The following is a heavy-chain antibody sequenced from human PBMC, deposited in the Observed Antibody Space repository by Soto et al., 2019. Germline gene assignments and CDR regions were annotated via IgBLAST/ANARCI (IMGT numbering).Heavy chain of an antibody. CDR1: GGSISSSSYY. CDR3: ARPYSSGYYNYYGMDV. Sequence: SSETLSLTCTVSGGSISSSSYYWGWIRLPPGKGLEWIGSIYYSGSTYYNPSLKSRVTISVVTSKNQFSLKLSSVTAADTAVYYCARPYSSGYYNYYGMDVWGQGTTVT. D-gene: IGHD3-22*01. V-gene: IGHV4-39*01. J-gene: IGHJ6*02. CDR2: IYYSGST.